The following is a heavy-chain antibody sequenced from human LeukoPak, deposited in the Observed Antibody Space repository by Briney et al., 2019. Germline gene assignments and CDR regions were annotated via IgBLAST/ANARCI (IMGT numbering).Heavy chain of an antibody. D-gene: IGHD3-16*01. Sequence: GASVKVSCKVSGYTLTALSMHWVRQAPVKGLEWMGSFDPEDGETIYAQKFQGRVTMTEDTSTDTVFMELNSLRSEDTAIYYCAVGSISFGDYWGQGTLVTVSS. CDR1: GYTLTALS. CDR3: AVGSISFGDY. CDR2: FDPEDGET. V-gene: IGHV1-24*01. J-gene: IGHJ4*02.